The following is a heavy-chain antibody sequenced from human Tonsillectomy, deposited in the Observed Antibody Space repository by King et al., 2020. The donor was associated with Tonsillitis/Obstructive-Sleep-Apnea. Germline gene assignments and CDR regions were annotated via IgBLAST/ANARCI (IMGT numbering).Heavy chain of an antibody. Sequence: VQLVESGGGVVQPGRSLRLSCAASGFTFSSHAVHWVRQAPDKGLEWVAVISYDGSNTYYADSVKGRFTISRDNSKNTLYLQMRSLRPEDTAVYYCARGGYDFWSGYYEYWGQGTLVTVSS. J-gene: IGHJ4*02. CDR2: ISYDGSNT. D-gene: IGHD3-3*01. CDR3: ARGGYDFWSGYYEY. CDR1: GFTFSSHA. V-gene: IGHV3-30*04.